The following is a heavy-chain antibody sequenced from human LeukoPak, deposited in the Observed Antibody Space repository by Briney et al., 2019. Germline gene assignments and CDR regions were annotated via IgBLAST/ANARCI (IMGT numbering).Heavy chain of an antibody. CDR1: GFTFSSYA. CDR3: ARSYSGSWYEHFDY. D-gene: IGHD6-13*01. Sequence: GGSLRLSCAASGFTFSSYAMHWVRQAPGKGLEYVSAISSNGGSTYYANSVKGGFTIFRDNSKDTLYLQMGSLRAEDMAVYYCARSYSGSWYEHFDYWGQGTLVTVSS. CDR2: ISSNGGST. J-gene: IGHJ4*02. V-gene: IGHV3-64*01.